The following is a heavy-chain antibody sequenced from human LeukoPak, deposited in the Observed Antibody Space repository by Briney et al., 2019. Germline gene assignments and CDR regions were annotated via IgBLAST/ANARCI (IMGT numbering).Heavy chain of an antibody. D-gene: IGHD1-26*01. V-gene: IGHV3-30*02. CDR3: AKARYSGSPALDF. Sequence: PRGSLRLSCAASGFTFSSNGMHWVRQTPGKGLDWVAFTRYDESKTFYGDSVRGRFTISRDNSKNTLYLQMNSLTTDDSAVYYCAKARYSGSPALDFWGQGTLVTVSS. CDR2: TRYDESKT. J-gene: IGHJ4*02. CDR1: GFTFSSNG.